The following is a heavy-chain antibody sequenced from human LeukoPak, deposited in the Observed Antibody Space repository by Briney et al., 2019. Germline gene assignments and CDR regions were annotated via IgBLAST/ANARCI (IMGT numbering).Heavy chain of an antibody. Sequence: NPSETLSLTCTVSGGSISSYYWSWIPQPAGKGLEWIGRIYTSGSTNYNPSLKSRVTMSVDTSKNQFSLNLSSVTAADTAVYYCARAHYGPGDYYMDVWGKGTTVTVSS. CDR3: ARAHYGPGDYYMDV. CDR2: IYTSGST. D-gene: IGHD3-10*01. V-gene: IGHV4-4*07. J-gene: IGHJ6*03. CDR1: GGSISSYY.